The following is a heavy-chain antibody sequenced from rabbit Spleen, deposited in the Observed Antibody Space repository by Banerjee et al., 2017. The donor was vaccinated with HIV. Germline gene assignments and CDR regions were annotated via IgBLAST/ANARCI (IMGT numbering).Heavy chain of an antibody. Sequence: QEQLGASGGVLVQAGGSMKLSCKASGFGFSNYGVSWVRQAPGKGLEWIGYIDPGFGVTHYASWAKGRFSISKTSSTTVTLQMTSLPAADTATYFCARGVYNNAYGYGALDLWGPGTLVTVS. J-gene: IGHJ4*01. D-gene: IGHD6-1*01. CDR3: ARGVYNNAYGYGALDL. CDR2: IDPGFGVT. V-gene: IGHV1S45*01. CDR1: GFGFSNYG.